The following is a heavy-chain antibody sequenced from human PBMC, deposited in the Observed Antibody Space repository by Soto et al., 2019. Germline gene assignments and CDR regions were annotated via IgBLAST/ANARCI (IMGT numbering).Heavy chain of an antibody. D-gene: IGHD1-20*01. CDR1: GFPLVKYG. CDR2: ISLSGDYI. V-gene: IGHV3-21*01. J-gene: IGHJ4*01. Sequence: GGCLRRCCAVSGFPLVKYGMNWGRQAPGKGLEWVLSISLSGDYIYYADSVKGRFTISRDNARNSLYLQMNRLGVDDTALYFFALATYNWTHEYWGHGTQVTVSP. CDR3: ALATYNWTHEY.